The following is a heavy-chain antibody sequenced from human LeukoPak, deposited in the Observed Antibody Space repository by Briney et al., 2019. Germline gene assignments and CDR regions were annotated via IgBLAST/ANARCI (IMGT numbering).Heavy chain of an antibody. D-gene: IGHD3-10*01. CDR3: ARGSPGGMDV. CDR1: GFSFTIYN. CDR2: ISGSSFTM. Sequence: GGSLRLSCTASGFSFTIYNMNWVRQAPGKGLEWVSYISGSSFTMYYADSVKGRFTISRDNAKNSLYLQMNSLRDEDTAVYYCARGSPGGMDVWGQGTTVTVFS. J-gene: IGHJ6*02. V-gene: IGHV3-48*02.